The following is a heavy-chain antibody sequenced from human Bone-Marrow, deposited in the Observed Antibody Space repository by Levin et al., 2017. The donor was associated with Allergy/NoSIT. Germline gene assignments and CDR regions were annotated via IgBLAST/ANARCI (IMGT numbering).Heavy chain of an antibody. D-gene: IGHD4-17*01. Sequence: SETLSLTCTVSGYSINSAYSWGWVRQPPGKGLEWLGSIYSTGSTYYSPSLRSRVTISIRTSKNQFSRKLTSVTAADTAVYYCASMTTVTKTYYFDFWGQGTPVTVSS. CDR1: GYSINSAYS. CDR3: ASMTTVTKTYYFDF. V-gene: IGHV4-38-2*02. J-gene: IGHJ4*02. CDR2: IYSTGST.